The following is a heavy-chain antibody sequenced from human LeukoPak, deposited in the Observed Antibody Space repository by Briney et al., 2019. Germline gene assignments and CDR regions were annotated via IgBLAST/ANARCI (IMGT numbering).Heavy chain of an antibody. V-gene: IGHV4-34*01. D-gene: IGHD1-1*01. CDR2: INHSGST. J-gene: IGHJ4*02. CDR1: GGSFSGYY. Sequence: SETLSLTCAVYGGSFSGYYWSWIRQPPGKGLEGIGEINHSGSTNYNPSLKSRVTISVDTSKNQFSLKLSSVTAADTAVYYCAGTTARGLFEYYFDYWGQGTLVTVSS. CDR3: AGTTARGLFEYYFDY.